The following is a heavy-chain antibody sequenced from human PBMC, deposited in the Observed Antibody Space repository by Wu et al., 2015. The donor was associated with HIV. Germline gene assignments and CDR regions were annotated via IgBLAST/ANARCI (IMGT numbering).Heavy chain of an antibody. CDR1: GGTFSSYA. CDR3: ARNTDSVATSLYSLGV. J-gene: IGHJ6*02. D-gene: IGHD6-19*01. CDR2: IIPIFGTA. V-gene: IGHV1-69*12. Sequence: QVQLVQSGAEVKKPGSSVKVSCKASGGTFSSYAISWVRQAPGQGLEWMGGIIPIFGTANYAQKFQGRVTITADESTSTANMELSSLRSEDTAVYYCARNTDSVATSLYSLGVWGQGTVVTVSS.